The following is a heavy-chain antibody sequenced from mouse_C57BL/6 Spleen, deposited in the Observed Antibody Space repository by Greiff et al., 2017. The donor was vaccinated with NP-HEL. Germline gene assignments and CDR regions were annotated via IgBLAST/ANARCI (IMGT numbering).Heavy chain of an antibody. Sequence: QVQLQQSGAELMKPGASVKLSCKATGYTFTGYWIEWVKQRPGHGLEWIGEILPGSGSTNYNEKFKGKATFTADTSSNPAYMPLSSLTTEDSDICYCAGVRGGSTGWYFDVWGTGTTVTVSS. CDR1: GYTFTGYW. CDR3: AGVRGGSTGWYFDV. J-gene: IGHJ1*03. V-gene: IGHV1-9*01. D-gene: IGHD1-1*01. CDR2: ILPGSGST.